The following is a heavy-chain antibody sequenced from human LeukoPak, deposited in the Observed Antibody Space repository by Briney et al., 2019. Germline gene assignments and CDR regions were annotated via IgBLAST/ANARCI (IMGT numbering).Heavy chain of an antibody. V-gene: IGHV1-8*01. CDR3: ATGFLWFGELFHY. Sequence: GASVKVSCKASGYTFTSYDINWVRQATGQGLEWMGWMNPNSGNTGYAQKFQGRATMTRNTSISTAYMELSSLRSEDTAVYYCATGFLWFGELFHYWGQGTLVTVSS. CDR2: MNPNSGNT. D-gene: IGHD3-10*01. J-gene: IGHJ4*02. CDR1: GYTFTSYD.